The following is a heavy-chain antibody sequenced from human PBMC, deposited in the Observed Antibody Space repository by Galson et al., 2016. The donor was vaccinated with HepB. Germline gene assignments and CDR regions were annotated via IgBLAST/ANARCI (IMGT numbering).Heavy chain of an antibody. J-gene: IGHJ5*02. CDR1: GLTFSSYA. D-gene: IGHD4-17*01. V-gene: IGHV3-23*01. CDR2: IDDSGNSI. Sequence: SLRLSCAASGLTFSSYAVTWVRQAPGKGREWVSTIDDSGNSILYGDSVKGRFTSSRDNSKNIVYLQMNSLGAEDTALYYCAKDPNGDYIGAYDPWGQGTLVT. CDR3: AKDPNGDYIGAYDP.